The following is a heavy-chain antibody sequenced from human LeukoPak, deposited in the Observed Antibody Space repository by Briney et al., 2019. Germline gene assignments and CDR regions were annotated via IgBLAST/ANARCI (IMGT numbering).Heavy chain of an antibody. CDR1: GGSISDYY. CDR3: ARGEYYDSSGYYYARGGFYYFDY. CDR2: IFYSGST. J-gene: IGHJ4*02. V-gene: IGHV4-59*08. D-gene: IGHD3-22*01. Sequence: PSETLSLTCTVSGGSISDYYWSWIRQPPGKGLEWIGYIFYSGSTNYNPSLKSRVTISVDTSKNQFSLKLSSVTAADTAVYYCARGEYYDSSGYYYARGGFYYFDYWGQGTLVTVSS.